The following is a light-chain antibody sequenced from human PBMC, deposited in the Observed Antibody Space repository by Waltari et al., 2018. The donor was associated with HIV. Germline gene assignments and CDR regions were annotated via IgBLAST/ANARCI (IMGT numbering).Light chain of an antibody. Sequence: QSALTQPPSASGSPGQSVILSCTGTTSDVGRYNYVSLSQQHPGRAPKLMIYEVNKRPPGVPDRFSGSKSGNTASLTVSGLQAEDEANYYCSSFGGNNPYLVFGGGTTLTVL. J-gene: IGLJ3*02. V-gene: IGLV2-8*01. CDR1: TSDVGRYNY. CDR3: SSFGGNNPYLV. CDR2: EVN.